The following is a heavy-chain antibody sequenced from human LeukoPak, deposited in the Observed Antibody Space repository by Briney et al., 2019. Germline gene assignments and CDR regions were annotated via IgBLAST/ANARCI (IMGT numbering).Heavy chain of an antibody. D-gene: IGHD3-9*01. Sequence: SETLSLTCTVSGGSISSYYWSWIRQPAGKGLEWIGRIYTSGSTNYNPSLKSRVTISVDRSKNQFSLKLSSVTAADTAVYYCARVNTFFEATYYYYGMDVWGQGTTVTVSS. J-gene: IGHJ6*02. CDR3: ARVNTFFEATYYYYGMDV. V-gene: IGHV4-4*07. CDR2: IYTSGST. CDR1: GGSISSYY.